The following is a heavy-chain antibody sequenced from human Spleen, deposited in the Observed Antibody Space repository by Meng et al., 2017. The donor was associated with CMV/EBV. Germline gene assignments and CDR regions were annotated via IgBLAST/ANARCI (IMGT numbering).Heavy chain of an antibody. V-gene: IGHV4-31*03. CDR3: ARHGGYSNYLPVWFDP. CDR1: GGSISSGGYY. Sequence: SETLSLTCTVSGGSISSGGYYWSWIRQHPGKGLEWIGYIYYSGSTYYNPSLKSRVTISVDTSKNQFSLKLSSVTAADTAVYYCARHGGYSNYLPVWFDPWGQGTLVTVSS. CDR2: IYYSGST. D-gene: IGHD4-11*01. J-gene: IGHJ5*02.